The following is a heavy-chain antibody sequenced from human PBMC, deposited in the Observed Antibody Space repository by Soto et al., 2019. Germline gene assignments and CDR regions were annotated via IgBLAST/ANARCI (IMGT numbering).Heavy chain of an antibody. Sequence: SETLSLTCSVSGGSISSSGYSWNWIRQPPGKGLEWIGSFYYRERTYYNPSLKSRVTISVDTSKDQFSLKLNSVTAADTAVYYCARLPYDFWSGSGAFDYWGQGTLVTVSS. V-gene: IGHV4-39*01. CDR3: ARLPYDFWSGSGAFDY. J-gene: IGHJ4*02. CDR2: FYYRERT. D-gene: IGHD3-3*01. CDR1: GGSISSSGYS.